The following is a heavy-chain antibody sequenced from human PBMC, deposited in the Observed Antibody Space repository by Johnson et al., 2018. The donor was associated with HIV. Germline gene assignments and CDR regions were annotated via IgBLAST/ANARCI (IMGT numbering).Heavy chain of an antibody. J-gene: IGHJ3*02. D-gene: IGHD4-11*01. V-gene: IGHV3-13*01. Sequence: VQLVESGGGLVQPGGSLRLSCAPSGFSVSSHDMHWVRQVRGKGLEWVAGIGSAGETYYPGSVKGRFTISRENAYNSLVLQMNSLRGEDTAVYYWVREADRDYRDAIDIWGQGTMVTVSS. CDR2: IGSAGET. CDR3: VREADRDYRDAIDI. CDR1: GFSVSSHD.